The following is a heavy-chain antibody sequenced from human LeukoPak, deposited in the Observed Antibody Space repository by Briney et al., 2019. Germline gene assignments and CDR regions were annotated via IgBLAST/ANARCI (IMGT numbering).Heavy chain of an antibody. Sequence: PSETLSLTCTVSGGSISSGGYYWSWIRQPPGKGLEWIGYIYHSGSTYYNPSLKSRVTISVDTSKNQFSLRLSSVTAADTAVYYCARVGPYALARDSSGYNPLYYYGMDVWGQGTTVTVSS. CDR3: ARVGPYALARDSSGYNPLYYYGMDV. CDR2: IYHSGST. D-gene: IGHD3-22*01. CDR1: GGSISSGGYY. V-gene: IGHV4-30-2*01. J-gene: IGHJ6*02.